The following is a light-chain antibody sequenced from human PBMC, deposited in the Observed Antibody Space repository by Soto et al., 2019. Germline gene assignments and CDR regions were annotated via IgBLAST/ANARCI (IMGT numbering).Light chain of an antibody. CDR3: QQYGRSLTWT. CDR1: QSVISQY. CDR2: AAS. Sequence: EVVLTQSPGTVSLSPGERVTLSCRASQSVISQYLAWYQQRPGQAPRLLIYAASSRATGIPDRYSGSGSGKDFTLSINSLDTEDFAVYYCQQYGRSLTWTFGQGTKVEMK. V-gene: IGKV3-20*01. J-gene: IGKJ1*01.